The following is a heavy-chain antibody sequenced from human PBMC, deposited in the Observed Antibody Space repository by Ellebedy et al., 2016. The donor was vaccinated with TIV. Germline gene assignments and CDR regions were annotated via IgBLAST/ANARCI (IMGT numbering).Heavy chain of an antibody. Sequence: AASVKVSCKASGYTFTSYGISWVRQAPGQGLEWMGWINPNSGGTNYAQKFQGRVTMTRDTSISTAYMELSRLRSDDTAVYYCARKRDGSGSYYHWFDPWGQGTLVTVFS. J-gene: IGHJ5*02. D-gene: IGHD3-10*01. V-gene: IGHV1-2*02. CDR3: ARKRDGSGSYYHWFDP. CDR1: GYTFTSYG. CDR2: INPNSGGT.